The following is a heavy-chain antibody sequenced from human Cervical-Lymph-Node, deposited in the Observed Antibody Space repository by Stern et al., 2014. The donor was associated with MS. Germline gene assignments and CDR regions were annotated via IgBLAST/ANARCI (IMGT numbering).Heavy chain of an antibody. D-gene: IGHD3-22*01. CDR1: GFTFSDYF. V-gene: IGHV3-11*01. CDR2: ISSSGRSV. CDR3: ARGTLYYERVFDP. J-gene: IGHJ5*02. Sequence: VQLVESGGGLVKPGGSLRLSCAASGFTFSDYFMSWFRQAPGTGLDWLSYISSSGRSVYYADSVKGRFTISRDNAENSLSLQMNSLRAEDTAMYYCARGTLYYERVFDPGGQGTLVTVSS.